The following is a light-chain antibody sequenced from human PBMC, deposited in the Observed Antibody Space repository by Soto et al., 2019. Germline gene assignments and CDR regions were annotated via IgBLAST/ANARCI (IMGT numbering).Light chain of an antibody. CDR2: YDS. V-gene: IGLV3-21*04. CDR3: QVWDSSSDHPGLV. CDR1: NIGSKS. Sequence: SYELTQPPSVSVAPGKTARITWGGNNIGSKSVHWYQQKPGQAPVLVIYYDSDRPSGIPERFSGSNSGNTATLTISRVEAGDEADYYCQVWDSSSDHPGLVFGGGTKVTVL. J-gene: IGLJ2*01.